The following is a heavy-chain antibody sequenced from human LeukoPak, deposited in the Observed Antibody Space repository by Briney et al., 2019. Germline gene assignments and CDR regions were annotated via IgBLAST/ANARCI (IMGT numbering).Heavy chain of an antibody. CDR2: IIPIFGTA. D-gene: IGHD3-10*01. Sequence: SVTVSCKASGGTFSSYAISWVRQAPGQGLEWMGGIIPIFGTANYAQKFQGRVTITADESTSTAYMELSSLRSEDTAVYYCARGQYYYGSGYFYMDLWGKGTTVTVSS. J-gene: IGHJ6*03. CDR3: ARGQYYYGSGYFYMDL. V-gene: IGHV1-69*13. CDR1: GGTFSSYA.